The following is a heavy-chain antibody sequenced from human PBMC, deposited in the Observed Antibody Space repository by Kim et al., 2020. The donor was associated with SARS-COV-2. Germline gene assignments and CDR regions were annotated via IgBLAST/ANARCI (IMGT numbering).Heavy chain of an antibody. V-gene: IGHV3-23*01. CDR2: ISASGSNT. CDR1: GFAFDYSA. D-gene: IGHD3-10*01. J-gene: IGHJ5*02. Sequence: GGSLRLSCAASGFAFDYSAMNWVRQAPGKGLEWVSGISASGSNTFYADSVKGRFTITRDNSKNMLYLQVSTLRADDTAVYYCAKRSGAYSPNWFAPWGQG. CDR3: AKRSGAYSPNWFAP.